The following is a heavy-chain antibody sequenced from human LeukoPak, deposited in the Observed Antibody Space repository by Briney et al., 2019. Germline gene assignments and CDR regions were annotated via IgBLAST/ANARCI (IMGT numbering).Heavy chain of an antibody. V-gene: IGHV3-7*01. Sequence: GGSLRLSCAASGFTFSNYWMSWVRQAPGKGLEWVANIKQDGSEKHYVDSVKGRFTISTDNAKNSMDLQMNSLRAEDTAVYYCARVYDFWSGHNFDYWGQGTLVIVSS. CDR1: GFTFSNYW. CDR2: IKQDGSEK. CDR3: ARVYDFWSGHNFDY. D-gene: IGHD3-3*01. J-gene: IGHJ4*02.